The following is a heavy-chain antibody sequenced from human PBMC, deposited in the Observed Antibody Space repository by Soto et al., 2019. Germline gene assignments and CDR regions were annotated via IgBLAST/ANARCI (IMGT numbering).Heavy chain of an antibody. D-gene: IGHD1-20*01. CDR1: GGSVSSGSYY. Sequence: QVQLQESGPGLVKPSETLSLTCTVSGGSVSSGSYYWSWIRQPPGKGLEWIGYIYYSGSTNYNPSHEGRGTRRGDTSKNQGGRERRAGTAAGRAVDCGGGGALTGTLVGEFDYWGQGTLVTVSS. CDR3: GGGALTGTLVGEFDY. J-gene: IGHJ4*02. V-gene: IGHV4-61*01. CDR2: IYYSGST.